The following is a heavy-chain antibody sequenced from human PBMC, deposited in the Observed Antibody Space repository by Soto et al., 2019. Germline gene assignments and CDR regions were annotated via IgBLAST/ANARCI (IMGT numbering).Heavy chain of an antibody. J-gene: IGHJ5*02. CDR2: ISYDGSNK. CDR3: AREFNTAAGTGGHWFDP. Sequence: QVQLVESGGGVVQPGRSLRLSCAASGFTFSSYAMHWVRQAPGKGLEWVAVISYDGSNKYYADSVKGRFTISRDNSKNTLYLQMNSLRAEDTAVYYCAREFNTAAGTGGHWFDPWGQGTLVTVSS. CDR1: GFTFSSYA. D-gene: IGHD6-13*01. V-gene: IGHV3-30-3*01.